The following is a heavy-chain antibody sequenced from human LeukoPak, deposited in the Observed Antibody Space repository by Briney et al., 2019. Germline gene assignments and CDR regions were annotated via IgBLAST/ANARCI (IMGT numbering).Heavy chain of an antibody. D-gene: IGHD2-8*02. CDR2: IYYSGNT. CDR3: ATTGYYYYVDV. J-gene: IGHJ6*03. V-gene: IGHV4-31*03. CDR1: GGSVSSGGYY. Sequence: SQTLSLSCTVSGGSVSSGGYYWSWIRQHPGKGLEWIGYIYYSGNTYYNPSLESRLTISLDTSTNQFSLKLGSVTAADTAVYYCATTGYYYYVDVWGKGTTVTVSS.